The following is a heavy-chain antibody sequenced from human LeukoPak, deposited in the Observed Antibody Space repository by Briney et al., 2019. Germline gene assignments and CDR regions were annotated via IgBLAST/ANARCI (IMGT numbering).Heavy chain of an antibody. V-gene: IGHV3-53*01. CDR2: IYSGGST. D-gene: IGHD6-13*01. CDR1: GFTVSSNY. Sequence: GGSLRLSCAASGFTVSSNYMSWVRQAPGKGLEWVSVIYSGGSTYYADSVKGRFTISRDNSKNTLYLQMNSLRAEDTAVYYCAKLSTIAAAGTWTWFDPWGQGTLVTVSS. CDR3: AKLSTIAAAGTWTWFDP. J-gene: IGHJ5*02.